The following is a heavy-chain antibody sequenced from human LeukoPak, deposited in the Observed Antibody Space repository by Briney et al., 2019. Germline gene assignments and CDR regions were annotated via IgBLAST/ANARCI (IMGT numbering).Heavy chain of an antibody. CDR3: ARLSYCSGGSCEDNWFDP. J-gene: IGHJ5*02. D-gene: IGHD2-15*01. V-gene: IGHV3-9*01. CDR2: ISWNSGSI. Sequence: GGSLRLSCAASGFTFDDYAMHWVRQAPGKGLEWVSGISWNSGSIGYADSVKGRFTISRDNAKNSLYLQMNSLRAEDTAVYYCARLSYCSGGSCEDNWFDPWGQGTLVTVSS. CDR1: GFTFDDYA.